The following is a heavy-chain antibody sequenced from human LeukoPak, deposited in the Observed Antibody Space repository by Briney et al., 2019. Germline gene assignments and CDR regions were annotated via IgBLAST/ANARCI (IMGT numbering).Heavy chain of an antibody. D-gene: IGHD5-24*01. J-gene: IGHJ2*01. CDR1: GGSISSGGYS. Sequence: SETQSLTCAVSGGSISSGGYSWSWIRQPPGKGLEWIGYIYHSGSTYYNPSLKSRVTISVDRSKNQFSLKLSSVTAADTAVYYCARDPTRRMSRYFDLWGRGTLVTVSS. V-gene: IGHV4-30-2*01. CDR3: ARDPTRRMSRYFDL. CDR2: IYHSGST.